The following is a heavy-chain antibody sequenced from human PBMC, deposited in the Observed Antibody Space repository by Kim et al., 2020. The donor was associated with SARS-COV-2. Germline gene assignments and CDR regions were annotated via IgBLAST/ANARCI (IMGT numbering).Heavy chain of an antibody. CDR3: ARAPGPRTIFGVVIISIWPYYGMDV. D-gene: IGHD3-3*01. CDR2: ISSSSSTI. CDR1: GFTFSSYS. J-gene: IGHJ6*02. Sequence: GGSLRLSCAASGFTFSSYSMNWVRQAPGKGLEWVSYISSSSSTIYYADSVKGRFTISRDNAKNSLYLQMNSLRDEDTAVYYCARAPGPRTIFGVVIISIWPYYGMDVWGQGTTVTVSS. V-gene: IGHV3-48*02.